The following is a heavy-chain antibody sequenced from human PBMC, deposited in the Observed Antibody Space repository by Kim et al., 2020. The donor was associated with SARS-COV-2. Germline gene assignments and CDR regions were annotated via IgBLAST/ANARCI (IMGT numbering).Heavy chain of an antibody. Sequence: ASVKVSCKASGYTFTSYGISWVRQAPGQGLEWMGWISAYNGNTNYAQRLQGRVTMTTDTSTSTAYMELRSLRSDDTAVYYCARGRRGPTLLPFDYWGQGTLVTVSS. J-gene: IGHJ4*02. CDR3: ARGRRGPTLLPFDY. D-gene: IGHD3-10*01. V-gene: IGHV1-18*01. CDR1: GYTFTSYG. CDR2: ISAYNGNT.